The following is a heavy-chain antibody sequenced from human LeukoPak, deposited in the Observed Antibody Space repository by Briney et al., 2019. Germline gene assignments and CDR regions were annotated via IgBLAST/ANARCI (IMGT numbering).Heavy chain of an antibody. D-gene: IGHD4-11*01. V-gene: IGHV3-15*01. CDR1: GFTFSITY. CDR2: IKRKTDGGTT. J-gene: IGHJ4*02. Sequence: GGSLRLSCAASGFTFSITYMTWVRQAPGKGLEWVGRIKRKTDGGTTDYAAPVKDRFTISRDDSRNTLYLQMNSLKTEDTAVYYCSTFRAYSNLASFDYWGQGTLVTVSS. CDR3: STFRAYSNLASFDY.